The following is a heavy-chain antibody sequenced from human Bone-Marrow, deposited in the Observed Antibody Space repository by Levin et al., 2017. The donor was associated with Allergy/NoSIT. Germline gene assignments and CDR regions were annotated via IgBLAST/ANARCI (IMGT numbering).Heavy chain of an antibody. CDR2: IRGSGGST. J-gene: IGHJ5*02. CDR3: AKMAFRDDELGDNWFDP. Sequence: GESLKISCAASGFTFTDYAMAWVRQAPGKGLEWVSFIRGSGGSTYYADSVKGRFTISRDNSENTMYLQVNSPRAEDTAIYYCAKMAFRDDELGDNWFDPWGQGTLVTVSS. V-gene: IGHV3-23*01. D-gene: IGHD1-7*01. CDR1: GFTFTDYA.